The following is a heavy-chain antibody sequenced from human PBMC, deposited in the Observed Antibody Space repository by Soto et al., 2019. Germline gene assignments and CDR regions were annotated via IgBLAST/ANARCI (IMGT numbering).Heavy chain of an antibody. CDR2: INPNSGGT. J-gene: IGHJ5*02. CDR3: AGDWYYYGSGSHFDP. V-gene: IGHV1-2*04. Sequence: ASVKVSCKASGYTFTGYYMHWVRQAPGQGLEWMGWINPNSGGTNYAQKFQGWVTMTRDTSISTAYMELSRLRSDDTAVYYCAGDWYYYGSGSHFDPWGQGTLVPVSS. CDR1: GYTFTGYY. D-gene: IGHD3-10*01.